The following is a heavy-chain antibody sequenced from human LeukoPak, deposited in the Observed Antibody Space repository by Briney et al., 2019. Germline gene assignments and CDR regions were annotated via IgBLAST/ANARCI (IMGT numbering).Heavy chain of an antibody. J-gene: IGHJ4*02. D-gene: IGHD6-6*01. CDR2: ISSSTSNI. Sequence: GGSLRLSCAASGFTFSDYYMSWIRQAPGKGLEWVSYISSSTSNIYYADSVKGRFTISRDNAKNSLYLQMNSLKTEDTAVYYCTTDLKSSSPHTSGGYWGQGTLVTVSS. CDR3: TTDLKSSSPHTSGGY. CDR1: GFTFSDYY. V-gene: IGHV3-11*01.